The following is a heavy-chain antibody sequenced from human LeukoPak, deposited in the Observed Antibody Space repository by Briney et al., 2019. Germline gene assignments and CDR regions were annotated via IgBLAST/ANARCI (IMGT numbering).Heavy chain of an antibody. J-gene: IGHJ4*02. Sequence: PSETLSLSCTVSGDSISSSSFHWGWIRQPPGRGLEWVASTHYSGITYYSPSLKSRVTVSVDTSRNRSSLQLSSVTAADTAVYYCVRIYYDSSGYYLTDYYFDSWGQGTLVTVSS. V-gene: IGHV4-39*01. CDR2: THYSGIT. D-gene: IGHD3-22*01. CDR3: VRIYYDSSGYYLTDYYFDS. CDR1: GDSISSSSFH.